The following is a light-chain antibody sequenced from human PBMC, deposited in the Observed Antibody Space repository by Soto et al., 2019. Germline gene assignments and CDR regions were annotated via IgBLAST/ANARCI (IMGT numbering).Light chain of an antibody. J-gene: IGKJ1*01. CDR3: MQALQTPWT. CDR2: LVS. Sequence: DIVMTQSPPSLPVTPGEPASISCRSSQRLLHDNGYYYLDWYLQKPGQSPQLLIYLVSNRASGFPDRFSGSGSGTDFTLKISRVEAEDVGVYYCMQALQTPWTFGQGTKVEIK. V-gene: IGKV2-28*01. CDR1: QRLLHDNGYYY.